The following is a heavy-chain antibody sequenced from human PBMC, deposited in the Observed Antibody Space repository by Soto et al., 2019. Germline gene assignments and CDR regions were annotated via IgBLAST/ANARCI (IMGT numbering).Heavy chain of an antibody. D-gene: IGHD6-13*01. CDR3: TTEGSYSSSWNPPNDAFDI. V-gene: IGHV3-15*07. CDR2: IKSKTDGGTT. Sequence: GGSLRLSCAASGFTFSNAWMNWVRQAPGKGLEWVGRIKSKTDGGTTDYAAPVKGRFTISRDDSKNTLYLQMNSLKTEDTAVYYCTTEGSYSSSWNPPNDAFDIWGQGTMVTVSS. CDR1: GFTFSNAW. J-gene: IGHJ3*02.